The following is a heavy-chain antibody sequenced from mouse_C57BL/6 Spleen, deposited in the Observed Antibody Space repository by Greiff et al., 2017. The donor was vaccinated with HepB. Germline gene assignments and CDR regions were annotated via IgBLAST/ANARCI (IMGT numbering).Heavy chain of an antibody. Sequence: EVKLMESGGGLVQPGGSLKLSCAASGFTFSDYYMYWVRQTPEKRLEWVAYISNGGGSTYYPDTVKGRFTISRDNAKNTLYLQMSRLKSEDTAMYYCARHNYDYDERGMDYWGQGTSVTVSS. D-gene: IGHD2-4*01. V-gene: IGHV5-12*01. CDR3: ARHNYDYDERGMDY. J-gene: IGHJ4*01. CDR2: ISNGGGST. CDR1: GFTFSDYY.